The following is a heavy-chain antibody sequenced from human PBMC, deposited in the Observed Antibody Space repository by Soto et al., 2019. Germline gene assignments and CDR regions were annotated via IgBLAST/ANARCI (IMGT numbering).Heavy chain of an antibody. D-gene: IGHD5-12*01. V-gene: IGHV4-34*01. Sequence: SETLSLTCAVYGGSFSGYYWSWIRQPPGKGLEWIGEINHGGSTNYNPSLKSRVTISVDTSKNQFSLKLSSVTAADTAVYYCAREWLRYSSTISVPFDYWGQGTLVTVSS. J-gene: IGHJ4*02. CDR1: GGSFSGYY. CDR2: INHGGST. CDR3: AREWLRYSSTISVPFDY.